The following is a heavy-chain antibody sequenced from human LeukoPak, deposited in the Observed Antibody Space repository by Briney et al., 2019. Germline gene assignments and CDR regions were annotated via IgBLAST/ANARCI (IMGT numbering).Heavy chain of an antibody. CDR2: INQGGTT. Sequence: SETLYLTCAVYGGPFSGYYWTWIRQPPGKGLEWIGEINQGGTTNYNPSLRSRVTILIDTSRNQFSLRLSSVTAADTAVYYCARGRLFSGYRGNVGHEDFDYWGQGSLVTVSS. CDR3: ARGRLFSGYRGNVGHEDFDY. V-gene: IGHV4-34*01. D-gene: IGHD5-12*01. J-gene: IGHJ4*02. CDR1: GGPFSGYY.